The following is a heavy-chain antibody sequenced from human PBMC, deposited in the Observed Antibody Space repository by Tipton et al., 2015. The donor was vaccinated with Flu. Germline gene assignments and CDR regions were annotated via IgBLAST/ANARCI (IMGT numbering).Heavy chain of an antibody. Sequence: TLSLTCTVSGGPISSYYWSWIRQPAGKGLEWIGRIYTSGSTNYNPSLKSRVTMSVDTSKNQFSLKLSSVTAADTAVYYCARDLRVGATFRAIDIWGQGTMVTVSS. CDR1: GGPISSYY. CDR3: ARDLRVGATFRAIDI. D-gene: IGHD1-26*01. V-gene: IGHV4-4*07. CDR2: IYTSGST. J-gene: IGHJ3*02.